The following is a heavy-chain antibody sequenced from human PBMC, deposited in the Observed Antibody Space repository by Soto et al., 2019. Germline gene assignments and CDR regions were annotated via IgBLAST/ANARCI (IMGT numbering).Heavy chain of an antibody. J-gene: IGHJ4*02. V-gene: IGHV3-30*18. D-gene: IGHD2-8*02. CDR2: ISYDGSNK. CDR1: GFTFSSYG. CDR3: AKVEYDAGCEGQGY. Sequence: QVQLVESGGGVVQPGRSLRLSCAASGFTFSSYGMHWVRQAPGKGLEWVAVISYDGSNKYYADSVQGRFTISTHNSKNTLCLQVNSSGAEDTVVYYGAKVEYDAGCEGQGYWGQGTLVTVSS.